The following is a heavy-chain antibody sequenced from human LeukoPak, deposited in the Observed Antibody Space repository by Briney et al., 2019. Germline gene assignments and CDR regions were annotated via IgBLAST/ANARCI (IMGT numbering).Heavy chain of an antibody. J-gene: IGHJ4*02. D-gene: IGHD3-16*01. V-gene: IGHV4-39*01. Sequence: SETLSLTCTVSGGSISSSSYYWGWIRQPPGKGLEWIGSIYYSGSTYYNPSLKSRVTISVDASKNQFSLKLSSVTAADTAVYHCASARGSYYFDYWGQGTLVTVSS. CDR1: GGSISSSSYY. CDR3: ASARGSYYFDY. CDR2: IYYSGST.